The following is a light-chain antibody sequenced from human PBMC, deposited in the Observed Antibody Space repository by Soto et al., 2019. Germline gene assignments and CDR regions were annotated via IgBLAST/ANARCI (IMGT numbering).Light chain of an antibody. CDR3: QQRSSWPFT. CDR2: SAS. CDR1: QAIGTY. J-gene: IGKJ3*01. Sequence: DIQMTQSPSSLSASVGDRVTITCRASQAIGTYVAWYQQRPGMAPKLLIYSASTLRSGVPSRFSGSGSGTDFTLTISSLEPEDFAVYYCQQRSSWPFTFGPGTKVDIK. V-gene: IGKV1-27*01.